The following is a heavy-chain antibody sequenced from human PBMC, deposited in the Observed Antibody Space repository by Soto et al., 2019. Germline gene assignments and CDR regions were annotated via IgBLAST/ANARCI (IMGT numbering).Heavy chain of an antibody. CDR3: ARISQGTYCRGGNCYSDS. J-gene: IGHJ4*02. CDR2: INGDGIST. D-gene: IGHD2-15*01. Sequence: SSYWMHWVRQDPEKGLVWVSRINGDGISTSYADSVKGRFTISRDNAKDTLYLHMNSLGAEDTAVYYCARISQGTYCRGGNCYSDSWGQGTLVTVSS. V-gene: IGHV3-74*01. CDR1: SSYW.